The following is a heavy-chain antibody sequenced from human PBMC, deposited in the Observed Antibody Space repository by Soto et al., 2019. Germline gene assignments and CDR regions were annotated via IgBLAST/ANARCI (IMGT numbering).Heavy chain of an antibody. CDR3: ARPNADYAPSAFDI. CDR1: GGSISSSSYY. Sequence: QLQLHDSGPRLVKPSGTLSLTCTVSGGSISSSSYYWGWIRQPPVTGLEWIGSIYYSGNTYYNPSLKSRVTIYVDTSKNPFSLKLSSVTAADPAVYYCARPNADYAPSAFDIWGQGTMFTVSS. CDR2: IYYSGNT. D-gene: IGHD4-17*01. J-gene: IGHJ3*02. V-gene: IGHV4-39*01.